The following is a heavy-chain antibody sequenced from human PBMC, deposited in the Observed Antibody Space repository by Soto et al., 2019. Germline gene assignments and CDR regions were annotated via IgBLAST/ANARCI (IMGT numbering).Heavy chain of an antibody. CDR2: IADSETT. V-gene: IGHV4-59*01. CDR1: GASMGRYY. D-gene: IGHD3-10*01. CDR3: ARVDYYGAGTYLFDY. J-gene: IGHJ4*02. Sequence: SETLSLPCTVSGASMGRYYWSWIRPSPGKGLEYIGYIADSETTNYSPSLRSRVTISLEASKSQFSLKLSSVTAADTAVYYCARVDYYGAGTYLFDYWGPGTLVTVSS.